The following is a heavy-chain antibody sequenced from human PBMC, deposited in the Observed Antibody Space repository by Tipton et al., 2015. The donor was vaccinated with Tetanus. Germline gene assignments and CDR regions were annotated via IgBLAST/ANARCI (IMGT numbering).Heavy chain of an antibody. Sequence: SLRLSCAASGFIFSSYGIHWVRQAPGKGLEWVAVSWYDGTDKYYADSVKGRFTISRDNSKNTLYLQMNSLRAEDTAVCYCAREADCGGGSCFSGDFDNWGQGTQVTVSS. CDR1: GFIFSSYG. V-gene: IGHV3-33*01. J-gene: IGHJ4*02. CDR2: SWYDGTDK. D-gene: IGHD2-15*01. CDR3: AREADCGGGSCFSGDFDN.